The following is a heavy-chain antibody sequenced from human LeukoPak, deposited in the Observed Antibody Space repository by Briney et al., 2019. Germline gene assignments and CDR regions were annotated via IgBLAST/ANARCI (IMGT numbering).Heavy chain of an antibody. J-gene: IGHJ4*02. CDR3: ARDIVTMVRGVIYFDY. Sequence: GASVKVSCKASGGTFSSYAISWVRQAPGQGLEWMGRIIPILGIANYAQKFQGRVTITADKSTSTAYMELSSLRSEDTAVYYCARDIVTMVRGVIYFDYWGQGTLVTVSS. CDR2: IIPILGIA. D-gene: IGHD3-10*01. V-gene: IGHV1-69*04. CDR1: GGTFSSYA.